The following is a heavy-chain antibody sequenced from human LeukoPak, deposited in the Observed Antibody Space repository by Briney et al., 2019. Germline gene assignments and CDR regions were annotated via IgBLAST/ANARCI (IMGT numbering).Heavy chain of an antibody. CDR3: ARGLRSGSFDY. CDR1: GFTFSSYS. J-gene: IGHJ4*02. D-gene: IGHD1-26*01. Sequence: GGSLTLSWPASGFTFSSYSMNWVRQAQGKGLEWVSSIISSSSYIYYADSVKGRFTISRDNAKTSLYLQMNSLRAEDTAVYYCARGLRSGSFDYWGQGTLVTVSS. V-gene: IGHV3-21*01. CDR2: IISSSSYI.